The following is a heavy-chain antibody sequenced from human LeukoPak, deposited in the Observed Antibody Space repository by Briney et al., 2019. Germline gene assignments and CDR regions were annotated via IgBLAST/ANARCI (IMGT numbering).Heavy chain of an antibody. Sequence: GGSLRLSCAASGFTFSSYGMSWVRQAPGRGLEWVSAISGSGGSTYYADSVKGRFTISRDNSKNTLYLQMNSLRAEDTAVYYCARGPSGYHNTGGQGTLVTVSP. J-gene: IGHJ4*02. CDR3: ARGPSGYHNT. V-gene: IGHV3-23*01. CDR2: ISGSGGST. D-gene: IGHD5-12*01. CDR1: GFTFSSYG.